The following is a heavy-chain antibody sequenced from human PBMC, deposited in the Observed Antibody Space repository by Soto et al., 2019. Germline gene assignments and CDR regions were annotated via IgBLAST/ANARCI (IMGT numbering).Heavy chain of an antibody. V-gene: IGHV3-30*18. D-gene: IGHD5-18*01. Sequence: GGSLRLSCAASGFTFSSYGMHWVRQAPGKGLEWVAVISYDGSNKYYADSVKGRFTISRDNSKNTLYLQMDSLRAEDTAVYYCAKELSGYSYAKGSFDYWGQGTLVTVSS. CDR2: ISYDGSNK. CDR3: AKELSGYSYAKGSFDY. CDR1: GFTFSSYG. J-gene: IGHJ4*02.